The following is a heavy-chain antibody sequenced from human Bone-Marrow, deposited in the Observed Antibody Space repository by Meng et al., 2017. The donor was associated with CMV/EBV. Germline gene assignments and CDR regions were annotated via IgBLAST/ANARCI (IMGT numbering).Heavy chain of an antibody. CDR3: ARDREDGYNLEYYGMDV. CDR2: IGTAGDT. J-gene: IGHJ6*02. V-gene: IGHV3-13*01. CDR1: GFTFSSYD. Sequence: GGSLRLSCAASGFTFSSYDMHWVRQATGKGLEWVSAIGTAGDTYYPGSVKGRFTISRENAKNSLYLQMNSLRAEDTAVYYCARDREDGYNLEYYGMDVWGQGTTVTVSS. D-gene: IGHD5-24*01.